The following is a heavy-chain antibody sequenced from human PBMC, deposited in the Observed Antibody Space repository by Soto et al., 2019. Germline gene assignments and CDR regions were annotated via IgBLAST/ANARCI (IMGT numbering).Heavy chain of an antibody. CDR2: TAPHSGRT. CDR1: GYAFPSYG. CDR3: ARAATGSYHSAY. V-gene: IGHV1-18*04. D-gene: IGHD3-10*01. J-gene: IGHJ4*02. Sequence: QVQLVQSGPEVKKPGASVGASGMPSGYAFPSYGVIWVQRVPERGLEWMGWTAPHSGRTTYLPKFQGRVTITADPSTNTAYMELTSLSSDDTGIYFCARAATGSYHSAYWGQGTVVTVSA.